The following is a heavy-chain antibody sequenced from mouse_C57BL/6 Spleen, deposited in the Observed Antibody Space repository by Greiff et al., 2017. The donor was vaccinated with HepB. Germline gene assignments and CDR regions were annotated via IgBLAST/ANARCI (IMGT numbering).Heavy chain of an antibody. CDR1: GYTFTDYY. V-gene: IGHV1-26*01. Sequence: EVQLQQSGPELVKPGASVKISCKASGYTFTDYYMNWVKQSHGKSLEWIGDINPNNGGTSYNQKFKGKATLTVDKSSSTAYMARRSLTSEDSAVYYCARADFDYWGQGTSLTVSS. CDR3: ARADFDY. J-gene: IGHJ2*02. CDR2: INPNNGGT.